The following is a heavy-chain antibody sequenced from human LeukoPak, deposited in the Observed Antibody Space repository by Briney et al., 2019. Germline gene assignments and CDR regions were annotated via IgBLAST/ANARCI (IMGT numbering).Heavy chain of an antibody. D-gene: IGHD3-16*01. Sequence: GGSLRLSCAASGFTFSSYGMHWVRQAPGKGQEWVAVISYDGSNKYYADSVKGRFTISRDNSKNTLYLQMNSLRAEDTAVYYCAGRGPIPFWGQGTLVTVSS. CDR3: AGRGPIPF. J-gene: IGHJ4*02. CDR1: GFTFSSYG. CDR2: ISYDGSNK. V-gene: IGHV3-30*03.